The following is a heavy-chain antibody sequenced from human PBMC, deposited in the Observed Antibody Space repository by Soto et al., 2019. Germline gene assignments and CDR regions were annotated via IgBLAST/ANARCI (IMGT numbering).Heavy chain of an antibody. CDR3: ARDFAYFDS. Sequence: SETLSLTCTVSGGSFKGGSFSWSWIRQPPGKGLEWIGYVCHTGRTSYNPSLKSRVSISMDTSKNQFSLNLDSVTAADTAVYFCARDFAYFDSWGQGTLVTVSS. D-gene: IGHD3-3*01. CDR1: GGSFKGGSFS. CDR2: VCHTGRT. V-gene: IGHV4-61*01. J-gene: IGHJ4*02.